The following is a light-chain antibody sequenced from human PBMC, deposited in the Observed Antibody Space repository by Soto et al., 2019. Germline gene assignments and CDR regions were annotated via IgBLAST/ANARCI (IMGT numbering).Light chain of an antibody. CDR1: QSISSW. J-gene: IGKJ1*01. V-gene: IGKV1-5*01. CDR3: QQFNSYSPGA. CDR2: DAS. Sequence: DIQMTQSPSTLSASVVYIVTITFRSSQSISSWLAWYQQKPGKAPKLLIYDASSLESGVPSRFSGSGSGTECTLTISSLQPDDFATYYCQQFNSYSPGAFGQGTKVDIK.